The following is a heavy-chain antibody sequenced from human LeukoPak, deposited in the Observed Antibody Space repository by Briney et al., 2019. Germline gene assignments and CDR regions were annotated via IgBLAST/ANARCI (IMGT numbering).Heavy chain of an antibody. V-gene: IGHV4-59*08. CDR3: ARVVVPAAIPLLGWFDP. CDR2: IYYSGST. J-gene: IGHJ5*02. CDR1: GGSISSYY. D-gene: IGHD2-2*02. Sequence: SETLSLTCTVSGGSISSYYWSWIRQPPGKGLEWIGYIYYSGSTNYNPSLKSRVTISVDTSKNQFSLKLSSVTAADTAVYYCARVVVPAAIPLLGWFDPWGQGTLVTVSS.